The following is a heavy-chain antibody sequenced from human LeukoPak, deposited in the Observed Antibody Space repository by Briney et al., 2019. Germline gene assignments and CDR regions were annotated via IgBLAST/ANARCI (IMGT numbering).Heavy chain of an antibody. CDR2: FDPEDGET. CDR3: AIALSSRMITFGGVIVYAPDY. J-gene: IGHJ4*02. Sequence: ASVKVSCKVSGYTLTELSMHWVRQAPGKGLEWMGGFDPEDGETIYAQKFQGRVTMTEDTSTDTAYMELSSLRSEDTAVYYCAIALSSRMITFGGVIVYAPDYWGQGTLVTVSS. CDR1: GYTLTELS. D-gene: IGHD3-16*02. V-gene: IGHV1-24*01.